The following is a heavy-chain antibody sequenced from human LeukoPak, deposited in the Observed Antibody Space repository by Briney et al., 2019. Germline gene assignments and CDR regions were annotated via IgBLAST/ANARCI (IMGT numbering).Heavy chain of an antibody. D-gene: IGHD6-13*01. CDR2: IYSGGST. CDR1: GFTVSSNY. V-gene: IGHV3-53*05. Sequence: GVLRLSCAASGFTVSSNYMSWVRQAPGKGLEWVSVIYSGGSTYYADSVKGRFTISRDNSKNTVYLQMNSLRAEDTAVYYCARDIRDETAGGSYWGQGTLVTVSS. CDR3: ARDIRDETAGGSY. J-gene: IGHJ4*02.